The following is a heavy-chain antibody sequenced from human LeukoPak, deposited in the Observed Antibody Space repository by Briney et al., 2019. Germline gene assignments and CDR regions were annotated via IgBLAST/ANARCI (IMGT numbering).Heavy chain of an antibody. V-gene: IGHV4-39*01. CDR1: GGSISSSSYY. CDR2: IYHIGST. Sequence: SETLSLTCTVSGGSISSSSYYWGWIRQPPGKGLEWIGYIYHIGSTYYNPSLKSRVTISLDTSKNQFSLKLSSVTAADTAVYYCARQYSSSSLGSGYWGQGTLVTVSS. D-gene: IGHD6-6*01. CDR3: ARQYSSSSLGSGY. J-gene: IGHJ4*02.